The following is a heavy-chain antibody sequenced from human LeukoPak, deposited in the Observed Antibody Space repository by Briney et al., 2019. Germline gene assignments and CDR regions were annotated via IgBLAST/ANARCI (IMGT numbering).Heavy chain of an antibody. CDR3: ARRGSITIFGVVTDYYYYMDV. CDR1: GGSISSYC. V-gene: IGHV4-59*12. J-gene: IGHJ6*03. Sequence: SETLSLTCTVSGGSISSYCWSWIRQPPGKGLEWIGYIYYSGSTNYNPSLKSRVTISVDKSKNQFSLKLSSVTAADTAVYYCARRGSITIFGVVTDYYYYMDVWGKGTTVTVSS. CDR2: IYYSGST. D-gene: IGHD3-3*01.